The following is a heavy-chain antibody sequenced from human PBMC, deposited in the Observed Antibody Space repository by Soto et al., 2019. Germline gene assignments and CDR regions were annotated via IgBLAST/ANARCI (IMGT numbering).Heavy chain of an antibody. Sequence: GGSLRLSCAASGFTFSAYGMSWVRQPPGKGLEWVSGMTGSGGTTYYTDSVKGRFTISRDNSKNTLYLQMNSLRAEDTAIYYCAKFQGRGYCSSTSCADAFDVWGLGTMVTVSS. CDR3: AKFQGRGYCSSTSCADAFDV. D-gene: IGHD2-2*01. J-gene: IGHJ3*01. CDR1: GFTFSAYG. CDR2: MTGSGGTT. V-gene: IGHV3-23*01.